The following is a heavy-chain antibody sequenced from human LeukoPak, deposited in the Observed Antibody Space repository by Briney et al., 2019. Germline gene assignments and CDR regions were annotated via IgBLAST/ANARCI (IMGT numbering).Heavy chain of an antibody. CDR2: ISSSSSTI. CDR3: ARGHYEP. J-gene: IGHJ5*02. Sequence: TGGSLRLSCAASGFTFSSYSMNWVRQAPGKGLEWVSYISSSSSTIYYADSVKGRFTISRDNAKNSLYLQMNSLRAEDTAVYYCARGHYEPWGQGTLVTVSS. CDR1: GFTFSSYS. V-gene: IGHV3-48*01. D-gene: IGHD3-22*01.